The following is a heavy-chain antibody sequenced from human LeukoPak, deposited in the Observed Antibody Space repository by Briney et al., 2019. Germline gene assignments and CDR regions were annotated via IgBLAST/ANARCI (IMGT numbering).Heavy chain of an antibody. J-gene: IGHJ4*02. CDR3: ARTSDPGYFDY. CDR2: IYYSGNT. CDR1: GGSISRYF. Sequence: SETLSLTCTVSGGSISRYFWSWIRQPSGKGLEWIGYIYYSGNTNYNPSLESRVTISVDTSKNQFSLKLSSVTAADTAVYYCARTSDPGYFDYWGQGTLVTVSS. V-gene: IGHV4-59*01.